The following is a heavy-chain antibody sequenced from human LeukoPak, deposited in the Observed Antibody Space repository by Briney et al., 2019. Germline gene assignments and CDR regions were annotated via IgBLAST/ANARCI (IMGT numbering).Heavy chain of an antibody. J-gene: IGHJ4*02. CDR2: IYHSGST. CDR1: GYSISGGYY. Sequence: SETLSLTCAVSGYSISGGYYWGWIRQRPGKGLEWIGSIYHSGSTYYNPSLKSGVTISVDTSKNQFSLKVTSVTAADTALYYCARGSGYSNYFDYWGQGTLVTVSS. V-gene: IGHV4-38-2*01. CDR3: ARGSGYSNYFDY. D-gene: IGHD5-12*01.